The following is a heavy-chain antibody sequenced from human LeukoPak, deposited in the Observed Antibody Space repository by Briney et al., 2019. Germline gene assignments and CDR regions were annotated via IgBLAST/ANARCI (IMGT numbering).Heavy chain of an antibody. Sequence: PSETLSLTCAVYGGSFSGYYWSWIRQPPGKGLELIGEINHSGSTNYNPSLKSRVTISVDTSKNQFSLKLSSVTAADTAVYYCARARGGYCSSTSCYTGRYYFDYWGQGTLVTVSS. D-gene: IGHD2-2*02. CDR3: ARARGGYCSSTSCYTGRYYFDY. CDR1: GGSFSGYY. CDR2: INHSGST. J-gene: IGHJ4*02. V-gene: IGHV4-34*01.